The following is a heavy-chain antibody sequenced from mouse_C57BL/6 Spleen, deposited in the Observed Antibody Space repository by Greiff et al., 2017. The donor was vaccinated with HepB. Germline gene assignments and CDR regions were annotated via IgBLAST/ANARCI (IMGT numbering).Heavy chain of an antibody. CDR1: GYTFTSYW. CDR2: IDPSDSET. D-gene: IGHD1-1*01. Sequence: QVQLQQPGAELVRPGSSVKLSCKASGYTFTSYWMHWVKQRPIQGLEWIGNIDPSDSETHYNQKFKDKATLTVDKSSSTAYMQLSSLTSDASAVYYCARQLRYAMDYWGQGTSVTVAS. V-gene: IGHV1-52*01. CDR3: ARQLRYAMDY. J-gene: IGHJ4*01.